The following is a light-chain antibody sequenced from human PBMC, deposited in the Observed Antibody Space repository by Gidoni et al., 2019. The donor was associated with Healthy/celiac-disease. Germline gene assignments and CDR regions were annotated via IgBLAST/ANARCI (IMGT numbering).Light chain of an antibody. CDR3: QQRSNWPAT. V-gene: IGKV3-11*01. Sequence: EIVLTQSPATLSLSPGERATLSCRASQSVSRYLAWYQQIPGQAPRLLIYDASNRATGIPARFSGSGSGTDFTLTISSLEPEDFAVYYCQQRSNWPATFGQGTKVEIK. CDR2: DAS. J-gene: IGKJ1*01. CDR1: QSVSRY.